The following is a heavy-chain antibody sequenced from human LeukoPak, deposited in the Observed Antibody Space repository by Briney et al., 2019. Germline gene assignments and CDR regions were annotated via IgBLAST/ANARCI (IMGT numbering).Heavy chain of an antibody. D-gene: IGHD6-19*01. CDR1: GYTFTSYY. V-gene: IGHV1-46*01. CDR3: ARFKRVGSSGWPLDY. CDR2: INPSGGST. Sequence: ASVKVSCKASGYTFTSYYMHWVRQAPGQGLEWMGIINPSGGSTSYAQKFQGRVTMIRDTSTSTVYMELSSLRSEDTAVYYCARFKRVGSSGWPLDYWGQGTLVTVSS. J-gene: IGHJ4*02.